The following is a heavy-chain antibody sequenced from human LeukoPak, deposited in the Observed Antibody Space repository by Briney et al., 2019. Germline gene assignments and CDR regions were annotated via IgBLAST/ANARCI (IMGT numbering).Heavy chain of an antibody. Sequence: PGGSLRLPCAASGFTFSSYSMNWVRQAPGKGLEWVSYISSSSSTIYYAGSVKGRFTISRDNAKNSLYLQMNSLRAEDTAVYYCAKLTYSSPDYWGQGTLVTVSS. CDR2: ISSSSSTI. J-gene: IGHJ4*02. CDR1: GFTFSSYS. CDR3: AKLTYSSPDY. V-gene: IGHV3-48*04. D-gene: IGHD6-13*01.